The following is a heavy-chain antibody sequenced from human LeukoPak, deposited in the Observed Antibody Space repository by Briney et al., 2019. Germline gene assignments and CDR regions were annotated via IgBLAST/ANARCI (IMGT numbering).Heavy chain of an antibody. Sequence: ETLSLTCTVSGGSISSSSYYWGWIRQPPGKGLEWVSAISGIGGSTYYADSVKGRFIISRDNSKNTVYLQMNSLRAEDTAVYYCARDRYYDSSGYLGYWGQGTLVTVSS. J-gene: IGHJ4*02. D-gene: IGHD3-22*01. CDR2: ISGIGGST. V-gene: IGHV3-23*01. CDR1: GGSISSSSYY. CDR3: ARDRYYDSSGYLGY.